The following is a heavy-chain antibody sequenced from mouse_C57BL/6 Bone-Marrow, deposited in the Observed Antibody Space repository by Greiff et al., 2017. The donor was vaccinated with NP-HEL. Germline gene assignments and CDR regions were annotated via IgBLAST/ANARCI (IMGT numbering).Heavy chain of an antibody. D-gene: IGHD2-4*01. J-gene: IGHJ3*01. Sequence: EVQRVESGGDLVKPGGSLKLSCAASGFTFSSYGMSWVRQTPDKRLEWVATISSGGSYTYYPDSVKGRFTISRDNAKNTLYLQMSSLKSEDTAMYYCASPIYYDYDVEVFFAYWGQGTLVTVSA. CDR1: GFTFSSYG. CDR3: ASPIYYDYDVEVFFAY. CDR2: ISSGGSYT. V-gene: IGHV5-6*01.